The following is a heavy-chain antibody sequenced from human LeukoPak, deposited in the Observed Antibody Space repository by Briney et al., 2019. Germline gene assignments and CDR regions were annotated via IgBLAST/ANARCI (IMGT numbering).Heavy chain of an antibody. CDR3: AKDWAQQLVFAS. J-gene: IGHJ5*01. CDR2: IGASGTST. Sequence: GSLRLSCGVFGFTLSTYAISWVRQAPGKGLEWVSSIGASGTSTYYADSVKGRFTISRDNSKNTLFLQMNSLRDADTAVYYCAKDWAQQLVFASWGQGTLVTVSS. V-gene: IGHV3-23*01. D-gene: IGHD6-13*01. CDR1: GFTLSTYA.